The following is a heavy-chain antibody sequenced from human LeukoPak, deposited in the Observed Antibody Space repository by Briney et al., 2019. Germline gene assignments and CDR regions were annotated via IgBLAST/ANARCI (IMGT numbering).Heavy chain of an antibody. CDR2: IYHTGST. Sequence: SETLSLTCAISGASITNTSLSNTGYFWGWIRQPPGKVLQWIGSIYHTGSTYYSPSLKSRVTISVDTSKNQFSLKLNFVTAADTAVYYCAKIGYCSTTTCYSTVFDSWGQGTLVTVSS. J-gene: IGHJ4*02. CDR3: AKIGYCSTTTCYSTVFDS. D-gene: IGHD2-2*01. V-gene: IGHV4-39*01. CDR1: GASITNTSLSNTGYF.